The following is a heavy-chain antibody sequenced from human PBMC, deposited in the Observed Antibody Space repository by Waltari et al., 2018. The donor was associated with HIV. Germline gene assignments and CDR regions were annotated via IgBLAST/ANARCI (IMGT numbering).Heavy chain of an antibody. J-gene: IGHJ6*02. CDR2: IYTSGST. CDR1: GCPISRYY. D-gene: IGHD3-10*01. Sequence: QVQLQESGPGLVKPSETLSLTCTVPGCPISRYYWCWIRHPAGQGLEWIGRIYTSGSTNYNPSLKSRVTMSVDTSKNQFSLKLSSVTAADTAVYYCARDGRYYGSGSRYYYYGMDVWGQGTTVTVSS. V-gene: IGHV4-4*07. CDR3: ARDGRYYGSGSRYYYYGMDV.